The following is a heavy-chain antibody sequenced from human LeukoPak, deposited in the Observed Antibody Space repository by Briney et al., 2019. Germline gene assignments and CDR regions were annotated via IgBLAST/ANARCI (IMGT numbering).Heavy chain of an antibody. CDR2: IRYDGSNK. CDR3: ARDLNYDSAY. D-gene: IGHD3-22*01. V-gene: IGHV3-30*02. Sequence: QTGGSLRLSCAASGFTFSSYGMHWVRQAPGKGLEWVAFIRYDGSNKYYADSVKGRFTISRDNSKNTLYLQMNSLRAEDTAVYYCARDLNYDSAYWGQGTLVTVSS. J-gene: IGHJ4*02. CDR1: GFTFSSYG.